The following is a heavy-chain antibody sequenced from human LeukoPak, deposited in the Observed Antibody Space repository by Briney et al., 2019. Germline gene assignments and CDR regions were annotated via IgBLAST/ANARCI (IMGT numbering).Heavy chain of an antibody. V-gene: IGHV1-69*04. Sequence: SVKVSCKASGGTFSSYAISWVRQAPGQGLEWMGRIIPILGIANYAQKFQGRITITADKSTSTAYMELSSLRSEDTAVYYCPSWSGDNWNYADYWGQGTLVTVSS. CDR3: PSWSGDNWNYADY. CDR2: IIPILGIA. D-gene: IGHD1-20*01. J-gene: IGHJ4*02. CDR1: GGTFSSYA.